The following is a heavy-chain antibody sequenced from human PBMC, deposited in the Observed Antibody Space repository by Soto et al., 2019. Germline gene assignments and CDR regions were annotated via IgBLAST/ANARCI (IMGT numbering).Heavy chain of an antibody. D-gene: IGHD6-19*01. J-gene: IGHJ4*02. CDR2: IYYSGST. CDR1: GGSINNHY. Sequence: SETLSLTCTVSGGSINNHYWSWIRQPLGQGLEWIGYIYYSGSTNYNPSLKSRVTMSVDTSKNQFSLKLSSLTAADTAVYYCARERSGWYYFDYWAQGTLVTVSS. V-gene: IGHV4-59*11. CDR3: ARERSGWYYFDY.